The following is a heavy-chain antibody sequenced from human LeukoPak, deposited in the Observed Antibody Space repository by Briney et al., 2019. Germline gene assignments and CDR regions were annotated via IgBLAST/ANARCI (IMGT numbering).Heavy chain of an antibody. V-gene: IGHV5-51*01. D-gene: IGHD2-15*01. J-gene: IGHJ4*02. CDR3: ARTVVVAASGIGNDY. CDR1: GYSFTSYW. CDR2: IYPGDSDT. Sequence: GESLKISCKGSGYSFTSYWIGWVRQMPGKGLEWMGIIYPGDSDTRYSPSFQGQVTISADKSISTAYLQWSSPKASDTAMYYCARTVVVAASGIGNDYWGQGTLVTVSS.